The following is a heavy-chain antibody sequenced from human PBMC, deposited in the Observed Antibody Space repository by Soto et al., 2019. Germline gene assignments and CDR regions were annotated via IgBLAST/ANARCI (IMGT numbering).Heavy chain of an antibody. V-gene: IGHV1-8*01. J-gene: IGHJ6*02. CDR3: ARGRPRGLRDFDLSQVYYYYGMDV. D-gene: IGHD3-9*01. CDR2: MNPNSGNT. Sequence: QVPLVQSGAEVKKPGASVKVSCKASGYTFTRYDSNWVRQATGQGLAWMGWMNPNSGNTGHAQKFQGRVTMTRNTSISTAYMELSSLRSEDTAVDYCARGRPRGLRDFDLSQVYYYYGMDVWGQGTTVTVS. CDR1: GYTFTRYD.